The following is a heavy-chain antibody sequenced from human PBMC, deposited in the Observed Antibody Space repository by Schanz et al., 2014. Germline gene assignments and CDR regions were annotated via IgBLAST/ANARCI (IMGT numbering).Heavy chain of an antibody. CDR1: GDTFDNFG. CDR2: INPNSGAT. D-gene: IGHD5-12*01. V-gene: IGHV1-2*02. CDR3: ARVTTGYDS. Sequence: QVQLVQSGAEVKKPGSSVKVSCKATGDTFDNFGISWVRQAPGQGPEWLGWINPNSGATSSAQKFQGRVTMTRDTSSSTVYMQLSSLTSDDTAIYYCARVTTGYDSWGQGTLVTVSS. J-gene: IGHJ4*02.